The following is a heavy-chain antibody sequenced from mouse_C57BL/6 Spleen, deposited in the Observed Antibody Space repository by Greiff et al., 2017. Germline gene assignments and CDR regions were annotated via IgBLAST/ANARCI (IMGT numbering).Heavy chain of an antibody. CDR1: GYTFTRYW. CDR3: AIRYFDV. V-gene: IGHV1-7*01. J-gene: IGHJ1*03. CDR2: INPSSGYT. Sequence: QVQLQQSGAELAKPGASVKLSCKASGYTFTRYWMHWVKQRPGQGLEWIGYINPSSGYTKYNQKFKDKATLTADKSTSTAYMQLSSLTYEASAVYYCAIRYFDVWGTGTTVTVSS.